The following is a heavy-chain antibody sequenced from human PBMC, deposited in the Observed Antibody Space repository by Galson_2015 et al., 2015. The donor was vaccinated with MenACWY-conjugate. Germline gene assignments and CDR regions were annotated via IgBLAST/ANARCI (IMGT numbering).Heavy chain of an antibody. V-gene: IGHV5-51*01. J-gene: IGHJ6*02. CDR2: IDPINSNI. Sequence: GAEVKKPGESLKISCKGPGYSFTNYWIAWVRQMPGKGLEWVGLIDPINSNIRYSPSFQGQVTISADESISTAYLQWSSLKASDSAMYYCARHPPGGRGMDVWGRGTTVTVSS. CDR1: GYSFTNYW. CDR3: ARHPPGGRGMDV. D-gene: IGHD1-26*01.